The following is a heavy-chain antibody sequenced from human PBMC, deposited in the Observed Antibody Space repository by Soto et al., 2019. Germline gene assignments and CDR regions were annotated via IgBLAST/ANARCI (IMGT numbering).Heavy chain of an antibody. Sequence: GGALRLSCAASGFTVSSNYISWVRQAPGKGLEWVSVIYSGGSTYYADSVKGRFTISRDNSKNTLYLQMNSLRAEDTAVYYCARAQWGIFGPFVYWGHGTLVPVCS. CDR2: IYSGGST. CDR3: ARAQWGIFGPFVY. CDR1: GFTVSSNY. D-gene: IGHD3-3*01. J-gene: IGHJ4*01. V-gene: IGHV3-53*01.